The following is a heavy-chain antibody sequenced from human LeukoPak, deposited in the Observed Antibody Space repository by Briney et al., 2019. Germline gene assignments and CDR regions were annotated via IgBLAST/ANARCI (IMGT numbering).Heavy chain of an antibody. D-gene: IGHD3-16*01. Sequence: GGSLRISCAASGFTFSGCEMNWVRQAPGKGLEGVSYISSSGRTIYYADSVQGRFTISRDNAKNSLFLQMNSLRAEDTAVYYCARDQIGGAYFDYWGQGTLVTVSS. CDR1: GFTFSGCE. CDR3: ARDQIGGAYFDY. CDR2: ISSSGRTI. J-gene: IGHJ4*02. V-gene: IGHV3-48*03.